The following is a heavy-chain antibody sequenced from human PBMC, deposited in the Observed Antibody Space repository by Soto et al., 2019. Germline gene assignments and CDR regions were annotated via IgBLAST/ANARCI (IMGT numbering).Heavy chain of an antibody. Sequence: EVQLVESGGGLVQPGGSLRLSCAASGFTFSSYAMHWVRQAPGKGLEYVSAISSNGGSTYYANSVKGRFTISRDNSKNTLYLQMGSLRAEDMAVYYCARDYDFWSGYYTGPLDYWGQGTLVTVSS. CDR1: GFTFSSYA. J-gene: IGHJ4*02. D-gene: IGHD3-3*01. V-gene: IGHV3-64*01. CDR3: ARDYDFWSGYYTGPLDY. CDR2: ISSNGGST.